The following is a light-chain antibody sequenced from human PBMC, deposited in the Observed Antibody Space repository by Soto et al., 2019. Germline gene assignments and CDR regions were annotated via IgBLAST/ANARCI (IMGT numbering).Light chain of an antibody. CDR1: QSVSSSY. Sequence: EIVLTQSPGTLSLSPWERATLSCRASQSVSSSYLAWYQQKPGQAPRLLIYGASSRATGIPDRFSGSGSGTDFTLTISRLEPEDFAVFYCQQYGPSLTFGGGTKVEIK. CDR2: GAS. J-gene: IGKJ4*01. V-gene: IGKV3-20*01. CDR3: QQYGPSLT.